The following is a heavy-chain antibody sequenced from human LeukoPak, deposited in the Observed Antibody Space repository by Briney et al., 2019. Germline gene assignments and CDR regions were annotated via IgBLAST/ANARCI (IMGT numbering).Heavy chain of an antibody. CDR2: IYYSGST. J-gene: IGHJ4*02. CDR1: GGSISSYY. Sequence: SETLSLTCTVSGGSISSYYWSWIRQSPGKGLEWIGYIYYSGSTNYNPSLKSRVTISVDTSKNQFSLKLSSVTAADTAVYYCARDRRTGNTIYWGQGTLVTVSS. D-gene: IGHD4-23*01. V-gene: IGHV4-59*01. CDR3: ARDRRTGNTIY.